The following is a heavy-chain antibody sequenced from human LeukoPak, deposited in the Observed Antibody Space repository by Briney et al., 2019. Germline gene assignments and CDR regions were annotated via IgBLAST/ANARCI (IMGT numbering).Heavy chain of an antibody. D-gene: IGHD3-3*01. CDR3: ARQSSLYDFWSGYYLSEAFDI. Sequence: PSETLSLTCAVSGYSISSGYYWGWIRQPPGKGLEWIGSIYHSGSTYYNPSLKSRVTISVHTSKNQFSLKLSSVTAADTAVYYCARQSSLYDFWSGYYLSEAFDIWGQGTMVTVSS. J-gene: IGHJ3*02. V-gene: IGHV4-38-2*01. CDR2: IYHSGST. CDR1: GYSISSGYY.